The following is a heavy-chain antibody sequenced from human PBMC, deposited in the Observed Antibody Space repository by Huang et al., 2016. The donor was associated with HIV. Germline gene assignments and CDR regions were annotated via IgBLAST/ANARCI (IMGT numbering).Heavy chain of an antibody. V-gene: IGHV4-39*02. Sequence: QLRESGPGLVTPSETLSLTCSASGTSMTSSTFYWGWFRQPPGRGLEWIGSVYFLGNTYNNPALKSRGTISIDTANKQYSRRLTSVTAADTAVYFCAREVRSVDTDRPDGYYYRGLDVWGQGTTVIVSS. D-gene: IGHD2-2*03. CDR2: VYFLGNT. J-gene: IGHJ6*02. CDR1: GTSMTSSTFY. CDR3: AREVRSVDTDRPDGYYYRGLDV.